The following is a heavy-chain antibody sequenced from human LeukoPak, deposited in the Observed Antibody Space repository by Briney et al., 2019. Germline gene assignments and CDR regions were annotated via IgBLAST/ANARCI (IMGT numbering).Heavy chain of an antibody. J-gene: IGHJ6*03. Sequence: SVKVSCKASGGTFSSYAISWVRQAPGQGLEWMGRIIPIFGTANYAQKFQGRVTITTDESTSTAYMEPSSLRSEDTAVYYCAMGLAAAGTSYYYYMDVWGKGTTVTVSS. V-gene: IGHV1-69*05. CDR2: IIPIFGTA. D-gene: IGHD6-13*01. CDR3: AMGLAAAGTSYYYYMDV. CDR1: GGTFSSYA.